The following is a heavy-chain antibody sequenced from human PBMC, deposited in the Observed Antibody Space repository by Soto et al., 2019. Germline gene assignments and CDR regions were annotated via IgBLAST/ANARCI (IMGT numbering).Heavy chain of an antibody. CDR2: ISGSGGST. CDR3: AKDVPAYYDFWSGYYTQWYYYYGMDV. J-gene: IGHJ6*02. V-gene: IGHV3-23*01. CDR1: GFTFSSYA. D-gene: IGHD3-3*01. Sequence: GGSLRLSCAASGFTFSSYAMSWVRQAPGKGLEWVSAISGSGGSTYYADSVKGRFTISRDNSKNTLYLQMNSLRAEDTAVYYCAKDVPAYYDFWSGYYTQWYYYYGMDVWGQGTTVTVSS.